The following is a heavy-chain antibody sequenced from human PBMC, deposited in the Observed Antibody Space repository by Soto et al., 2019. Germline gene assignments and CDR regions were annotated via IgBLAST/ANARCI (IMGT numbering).Heavy chain of an antibody. Sequence: QVQLVESGGGVVQPGRSLRLSCAASGFTFSSYAMHWVRQAPGKGLEWVAVISYDGSNKYYADSVKGRFTISRDNSKNTLYLQMNSLRAEDTAVYYCARVIYGYFDYWGQGTLVTVSS. J-gene: IGHJ4*02. V-gene: IGHV3-30-3*01. CDR3: ARVIYGYFDY. CDR2: ISYDGSNK. CDR1: GFTFSSYA. D-gene: IGHD3-3*02.